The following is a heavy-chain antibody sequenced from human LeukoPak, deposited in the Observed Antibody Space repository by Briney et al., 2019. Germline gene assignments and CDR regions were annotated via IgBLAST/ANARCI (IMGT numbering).Heavy chain of an antibody. CDR1: GGSFSGYY. CDR3: ARRDDYGAAPVDY. D-gene: IGHD4-17*01. J-gene: IGHJ4*02. CDR2: INHSGST. Sequence: SETLSLTCAVYGGSFSGYYWSWIRQPPGKGLEWIGEINHSGSTNYNPSLKSRVTISVDTSKNQFSLKLSSVTAADTAVYYCARRDDYGAAPVDYWGQGTLVTVSS. V-gene: IGHV4-34*01.